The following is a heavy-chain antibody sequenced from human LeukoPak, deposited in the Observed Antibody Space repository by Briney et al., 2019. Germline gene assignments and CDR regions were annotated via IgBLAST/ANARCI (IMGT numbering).Heavy chain of an antibody. CDR3: ARSGWFGELLYGY. J-gene: IGHJ4*02. V-gene: IGHV5-10-1*01. CDR2: IDASDSYT. CDR1: GYSFTSYW. Sequence: KLGESLKISCKGSGYSFTSYWISGVRQMHGKGLEWMGRIDASDSYTNYSPSFQGHVTISADKSISTAYLQWSSLKASDTAMYYCARSGWFGELLYGYWGQGTLVTVSS. D-gene: IGHD3-10*01.